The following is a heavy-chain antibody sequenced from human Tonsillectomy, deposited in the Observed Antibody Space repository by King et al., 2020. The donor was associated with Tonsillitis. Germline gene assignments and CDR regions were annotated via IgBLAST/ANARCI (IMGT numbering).Heavy chain of an antibody. V-gene: IGHV1-46*01. CDR3: ARVRREGYSSAFNI. CDR2: IDPSGGDT. Sequence: QLVQSGAEVKKPGASVKVSCKTSGYTFTSYYIHWVRQAPGQGLEWMGAIDPSGGDTSYTKRFQGRVTMTRDTATSTVYMDLSSLRSEDTAVYYCARVRREGYSSAFNIWGQGTMVTDSS. D-gene: IGHD3-22*01. CDR1: GYTFTSYY. J-gene: IGHJ3*02.